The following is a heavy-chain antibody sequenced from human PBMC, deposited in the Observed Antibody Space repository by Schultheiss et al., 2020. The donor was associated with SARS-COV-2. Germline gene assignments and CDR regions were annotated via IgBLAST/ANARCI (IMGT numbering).Heavy chain of an antibody. Sequence: GGSLRLSCAASGFTFSSYGMHWVRQAPGKGLEWVANIKQDGSEKYYVDSVKGRFTISRDNAKNSLYLQMNSLRAEDTAVYYCARVPSSYGYQGWRGYHYYYYMDVWGKGTTVTVSS. CDR1: GFTFSSYG. CDR3: ARVPSSYGYQGWRGYHYYYYMDV. J-gene: IGHJ6*03. D-gene: IGHD5-18*01. CDR2: IKQDGSEK. V-gene: IGHV3-7*01.